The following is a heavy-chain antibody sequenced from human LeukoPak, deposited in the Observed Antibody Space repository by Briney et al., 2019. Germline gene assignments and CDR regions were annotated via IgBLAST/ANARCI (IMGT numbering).Heavy chain of an antibody. CDR3: ARDITMVRGLRGDDY. J-gene: IGHJ4*02. CDR2: INRDGSTT. Sequence: PGGSLRLSCVASGFTFSSYWMHWVRQAPGKGLVWVSRINRDGSTTTYADSVKGRFTISRDNAKNTVYLQMNSLRAEDTAVYYCARDITMVRGLRGDDYGGEGTVVTVSS. CDR1: GFTFSSYW. V-gene: IGHV3-74*01. D-gene: IGHD3-10*01.